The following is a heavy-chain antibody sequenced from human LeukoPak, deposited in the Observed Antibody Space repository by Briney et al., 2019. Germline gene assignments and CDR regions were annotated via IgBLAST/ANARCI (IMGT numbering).Heavy chain of an antibody. D-gene: IGHD1-1*01. Sequence: SVKVSCKASGGTFSSYAISWVRQAPGQGLEWMGGIIPIFGTANYAQKFQGRVAITTDESTSTAYMELSSLRSEDTAVYYCASHLERHPYYFDYWGQEPWSPSPQ. J-gene: IGHJ4*01. CDR3: ASHLERHPYYFDY. V-gene: IGHV1-69*05. CDR1: GGTFSSYA. CDR2: IIPIFGTA.